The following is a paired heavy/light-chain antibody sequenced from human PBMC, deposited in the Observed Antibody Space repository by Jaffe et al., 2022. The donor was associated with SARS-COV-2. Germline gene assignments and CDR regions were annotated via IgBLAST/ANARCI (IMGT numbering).Light chain of an antibody. CDR2: WAS. Sequence: DIVMTQSPDSLAVSLGERATINCKSSQSVLYSSNNKNYLAWYQQKPGQPPKLLIYWASTRESGVPDRFSGSGSGTDFTLTISSPQAEDVAVYSCQQYYSNPYTFGQGTKLEIK. CDR3: QQYYSNPYT. CDR1: QSVLYSSNNKNY. J-gene: IGKJ2*01. V-gene: IGKV4-1*01.
Heavy chain of an antibody. CDR1: GFTFSGSA. V-gene: IGHV3-73*01. CDR2: VRGTADTYAT. J-gene: IGHJ5*02. D-gene: IGHD1-20*01. CDR3: TTSRYWENWFDP. Sequence: EVQLEESGGGLVQPGGSLKLSCAASGFTFSGSAMHWVRQASGKGLEWVGRVRGTADTYATELAASVKGRFTISTDDSKNTAYLQMNSLKTEDTAVYYCTTSRYWENWFDPWGQGTLVTVSS.